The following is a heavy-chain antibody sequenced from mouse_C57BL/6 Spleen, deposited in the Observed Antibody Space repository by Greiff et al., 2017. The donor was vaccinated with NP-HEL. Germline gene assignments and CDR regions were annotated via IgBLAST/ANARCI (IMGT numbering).Heavy chain of an antibody. Sequence: QVQLQQSGAELVKPGASVKMSCKASGYPFTTYPIEWMKQNHGKSLEWIGNFHPYNDDTKYNEKFKGKATLTVEKSSSTVYLELSRLTSDDSAVYYCARRAYYGSSFYYFDYWGQGTTLTVSS. CDR1: GYPFTTYP. CDR2: FHPYNDDT. D-gene: IGHD1-1*01. J-gene: IGHJ2*01. CDR3: ARRAYYGSSFYYFDY. V-gene: IGHV1-47*01.